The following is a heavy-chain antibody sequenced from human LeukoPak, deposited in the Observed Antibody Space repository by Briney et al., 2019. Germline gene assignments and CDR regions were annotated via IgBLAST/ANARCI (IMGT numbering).Heavy chain of an antibody. V-gene: IGHV3-23*01. Sequence: GGSLRLSCAASGFTFSSYAMSWVRQAPGKGLEWVSAISGSGGSTHYADSVKGRFTISRDNSKNTLYLQMNSLTAEDTAVYYCAKGKYSSGYPYYFDYWGQGALVTVSS. J-gene: IGHJ4*02. CDR1: GFTFSSYA. CDR2: ISGSGGST. CDR3: AKGKYSSGYPYYFDY. D-gene: IGHD3-22*01.